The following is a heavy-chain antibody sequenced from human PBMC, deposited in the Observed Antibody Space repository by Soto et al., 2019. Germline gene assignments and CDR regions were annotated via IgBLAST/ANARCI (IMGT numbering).Heavy chain of an antibody. CDR1: GYTFTRFG. D-gene: IGHD6-6*01. J-gene: IGHJ4*02. V-gene: IGHV1-18*01. Sequence: QVPLVQSGTEVKKPGASVKVSCKASGYTFTRFGINWVRQAPGQGLEWMGWISGHNSNTHTARNFQGRVTLATDTSTTTAHSRLRSLRSDGTAVHSSAGDFDAGGPLVGGLDFCGQGTLVTVSS. CDR3: AGDFDAGGPLVGGLDF. CDR2: ISGHNSNT.